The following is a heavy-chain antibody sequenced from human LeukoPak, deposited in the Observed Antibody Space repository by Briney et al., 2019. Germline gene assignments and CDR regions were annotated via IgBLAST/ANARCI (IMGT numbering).Heavy chain of an antibody. V-gene: IGHV3-66*01. CDR2: IYSGGST. CDR3: ARDRLYYDSSGVFDY. D-gene: IGHD3-22*01. Sequence: GGSLRLSCAASGFTVSSNYMSWVRQAPGKGLEWVSVIYSGGSTYYADSVKGRFTISRDNSKNTLYLQMNSLRAEDTAVYYCARDRLYYDSSGVFDYWGQGTLVTVSS. J-gene: IGHJ4*02. CDR1: GFTVSSNY.